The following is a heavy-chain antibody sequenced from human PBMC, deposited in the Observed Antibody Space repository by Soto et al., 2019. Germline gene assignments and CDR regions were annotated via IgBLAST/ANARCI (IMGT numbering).Heavy chain of an antibody. CDR3: AAGTVGLLIH. CDR1: EFTFSDSY. Sequence: GGSLRLSCAASEFTFSDSYMSWIRQAPGKGLEWVSYISPDSSSTKYADSVKGRFTISRDNAKNSLSLQMNSLRDEDTAVYYCAAGTVGLLIHWGQGTLVTVSS. CDR2: ISPDSSST. V-gene: IGHV3-11*03. D-gene: IGHD4-17*01. J-gene: IGHJ4*02.